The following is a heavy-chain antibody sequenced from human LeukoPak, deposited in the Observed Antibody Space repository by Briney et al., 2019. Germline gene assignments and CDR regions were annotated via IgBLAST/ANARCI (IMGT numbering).Heavy chain of an antibody. CDR2: IIPILGIA. Sequence: GASVKVSCKASGGTFSSYAIIWVRQAPGQGLEWMGRIIPILGIANYAQKFQGRVTITADKSTSTAYMELSSLRSEDTAVYYCARDRFSGDYYYYYYGMDVWGQGTTVTVSS. D-gene: IGHD4-17*01. CDR3: ARDRFSGDYYYYYYGMDV. CDR1: GGTFSSYA. J-gene: IGHJ6*02. V-gene: IGHV1-69*04.